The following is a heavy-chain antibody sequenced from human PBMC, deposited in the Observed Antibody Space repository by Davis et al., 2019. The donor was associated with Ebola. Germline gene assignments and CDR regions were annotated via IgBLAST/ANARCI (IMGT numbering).Heavy chain of an antibody. CDR2: ISSNGGST. CDR1: GFTFSSYW. D-gene: IGHD4-17*01. Sequence: GGSLRLSCAASGFTFSSYWMHWVRQAPGKGLEYVSAISSNGGSTYYANSVKGRFTISRDNSKNTLYLQMGSLRAEDMAVYYCARDMMTTMFYYYYGMDVWGQGTTVTVSS. J-gene: IGHJ6*02. V-gene: IGHV3-64*01. CDR3: ARDMMTTMFYYYYGMDV.